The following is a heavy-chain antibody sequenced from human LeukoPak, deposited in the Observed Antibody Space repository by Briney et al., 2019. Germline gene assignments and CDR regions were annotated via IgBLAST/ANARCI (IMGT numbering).Heavy chain of an antibody. J-gene: IGHJ4*02. V-gene: IGHV1-69*13. Sequence: SVKVSCKASGYTFTGYYMHWVRQAPGQGLEWMGGIIPIFGTANYAQKFQGRVTITADESTSTAYMELSSLRSEDTAVYYCASSGFVVVVAATQYYFDYWGQGTLVTVSS. CDR1: GYTFTGYY. CDR2: IIPIFGTA. CDR3: ASSGFVVVVAATQYYFDY. D-gene: IGHD2-15*01.